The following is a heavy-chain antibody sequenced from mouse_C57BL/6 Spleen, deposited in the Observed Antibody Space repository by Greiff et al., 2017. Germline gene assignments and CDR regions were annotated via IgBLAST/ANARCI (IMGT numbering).Heavy chain of an antibody. J-gene: IGHJ4*01. CDR1: GFTFSSYT. Sequence: EVQGVESGGGLVKPGGSLKLSCAASGFTFSSYTMSWVRQTPEKRLEWVATISGGGGNTYYPDSVKGRFTISRDNAKNTRYLQMSSLRSEDTALYYCARHAMDYWCQGTSVTVSS. CDR2: ISGGGGNT. CDR3: ARHAMDY. V-gene: IGHV5-9*01.